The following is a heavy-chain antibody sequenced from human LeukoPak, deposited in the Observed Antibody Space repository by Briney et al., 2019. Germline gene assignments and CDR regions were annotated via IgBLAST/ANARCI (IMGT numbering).Heavy chain of an antibody. J-gene: IGHJ4*02. CDR3: ARIARGY. D-gene: IGHD2-21*01. Sequence: GGSLRLSCAASGFTFSSYEMNWVRQAPGKGLEWIAYISSSGSTKYYADSVKGRFIISRDNAKNSLYLQMNSLRAEDTALYYCARIARGYWGQGTLVTVSS. CDR2: ISSSGSTK. V-gene: IGHV3-48*03. CDR1: GFTFSSYE.